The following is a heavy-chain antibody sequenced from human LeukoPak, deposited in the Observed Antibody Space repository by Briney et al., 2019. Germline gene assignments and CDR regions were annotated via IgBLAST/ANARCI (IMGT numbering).Heavy chain of an antibody. D-gene: IGHD6-19*01. CDR1: GYTFSNYV. Sequence: ASVKVSCKASGYTFSNYVMTWVRQAPGQGLEWMGIINPSGGSTSYAQKFQGRVTMTRDMSTSTVYMELSSLRSEDTAVYYCARDPETIAVAGTAFDIWGQGTMVTVSS. V-gene: IGHV1-46*01. CDR3: ARDPETIAVAGTAFDI. J-gene: IGHJ3*02. CDR2: INPSGGST.